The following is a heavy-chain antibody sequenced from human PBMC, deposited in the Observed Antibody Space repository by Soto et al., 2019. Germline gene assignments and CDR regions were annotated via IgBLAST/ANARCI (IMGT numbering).Heavy chain of an antibody. CDR1: GFTFSRYE. D-gene: IGHD5-12*01. CDR3: ARERWLQFSTDDGFDV. V-gene: IGHV3-48*03. J-gene: IGHJ3*01. CDR2: ISGSGTTI. Sequence: PGVSLRLSCAASGFTFSRYEMNWVRQAPGKGLEWLSYISGSGTTIKYADSVRGRFTISRDNAKNSLDLQTNSLRAEDTALYYCARERWLQFSTDDGFDVWGQGTMVTVSS.